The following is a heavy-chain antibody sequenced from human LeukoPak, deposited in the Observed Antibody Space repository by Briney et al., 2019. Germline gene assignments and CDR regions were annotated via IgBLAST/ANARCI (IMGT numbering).Heavy chain of an antibody. CDR3: AKGYGSGSYYYYYYGMDV. Sequence: GGSLRLSCAASGFTFSSYAMSWVRQAPGKGLEWVSAISGSGGSTYYADSVKGPFTISRDNSKNTLYLQMNSLSAEDTAVYYCAKGYGSGSYYYYYYGMDVWGQGTTVTVSS. D-gene: IGHD3-10*01. V-gene: IGHV3-23*01. CDR2: ISGSGGST. J-gene: IGHJ6*02. CDR1: GFTFSSYA.